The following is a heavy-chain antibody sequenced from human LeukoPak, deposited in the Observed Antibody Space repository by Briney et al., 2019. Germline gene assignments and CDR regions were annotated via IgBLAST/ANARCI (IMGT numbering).Heavy chain of an antibody. Sequence: PGGSLRLSCAASGFTFSSYAMSWVRQAPGKGLEWVSAISSSGGSTYYADSVKGRFTISRDNSNNTLYLQMNSLRAEDTAVYYCAIPARREVIVNSYFDYWGQGTLVTVSS. CDR1: GFTFSSYA. V-gene: IGHV3-23*01. CDR2: ISSSGGST. CDR3: AIPARREVIVNSYFDY. D-gene: IGHD3-10*01. J-gene: IGHJ4*02.